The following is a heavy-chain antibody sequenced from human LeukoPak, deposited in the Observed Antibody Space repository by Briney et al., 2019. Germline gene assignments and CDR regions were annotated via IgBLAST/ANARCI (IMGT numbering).Heavy chain of an antibody. V-gene: IGHV3-30*18. CDR1: EFNFSTYG. CDR2: ISYDGSYK. J-gene: IGHJ4*02. Sequence: PGRSLRLSCAAAEFNFSTYGMHWVRQSPAKGLEWVAVISYDGSYKFYADSVKGRFTISRDNSKSTLYLQMNSLRAEDTAVYYCAKDRYSGLNTIDYWGQGTLVTVSP. CDR3: AKDRYSGLNTIDY. D-gene: IGHD6-13*01.